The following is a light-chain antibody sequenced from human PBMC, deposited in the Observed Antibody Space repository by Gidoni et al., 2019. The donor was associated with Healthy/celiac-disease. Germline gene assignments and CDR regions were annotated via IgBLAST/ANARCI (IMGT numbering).Light chain of an antibody. Sequence: DTVMTQSPLSLPVTPGEPASISCRSSQSLLHSNGYNYLDWYLQKPGQSPQLLIYLGSNRASGVPDRFSGSGSGTDFTLNISRVEAEDVGVYYCMQGLQPLTFGGGTKVEIK. CDR3: MQGLQPLT. V-gene: IGKV2-28*01. CDR1: QSLLHSNGYNY. J-gene: IGKJ4*01. CDR2: LGS.